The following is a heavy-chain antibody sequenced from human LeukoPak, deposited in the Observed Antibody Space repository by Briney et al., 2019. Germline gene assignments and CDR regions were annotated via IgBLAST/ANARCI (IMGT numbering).Heavy chain of an antibody. CDR2: INHSGST. CDR3: ARGRKGLGVYSSSWYGDY. J-gene: IGHJ4*02. D-gene: IGHD6-13*01. V-gene: IGHV4-34*01. CDR1: GGSFSGYY. Sequence: SETLSLTCAVYGGSFSGYYWSWIRQPPGEGLEWIGEINHSGSTNYNPSLKSRVTISVDTSKNQFSLKLSSVTAADTAVYYCARGRKGLGVYSSSWYGDYWGQGTLVTVSS.